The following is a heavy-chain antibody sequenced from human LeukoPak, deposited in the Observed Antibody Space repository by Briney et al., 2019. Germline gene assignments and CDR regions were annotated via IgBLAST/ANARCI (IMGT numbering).Heavy chain of an antibody. CDR3: ARAHDRGYYYGFDY. J-gene: IGHJ4*02. CDR1: GFPDRSNY. V-gene: IGHV3-66*01. CDR2: IYSVGNK. D-gene: IGHD3-22*01. Sequence: PGGSLRLSCAASGFPDRSNYMMGLRQAPGKGREGVSWIYSVGNKYYAESVQGRFTISEENPKNAMYLQMSSLRGEVMAVYYCARAHDRGYYYGFDYWGEGTLVSVCS.